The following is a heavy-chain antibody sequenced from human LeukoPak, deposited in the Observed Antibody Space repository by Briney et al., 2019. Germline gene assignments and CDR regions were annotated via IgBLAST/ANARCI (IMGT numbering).Heavy chain of an antibody. V-gene: IGHV3-74*01. CDR2: INGDGSTT. D-gene: IGHD3-22*01. CDR1: GFTFSRYW. Sequence: GSLRLSCAASGFTFSRYWMHWVRQAPGKGLVWVSRINGDGSTTSYADSVKGGFTISRDNAKNTLYLQMNSLRAEDTAVYYCATGNYYDSRGYYTFGHWGQGTLVTVSS. J-gene: IGHJ1*01. CDR3: ATGNYYDSRGYYTFGH.